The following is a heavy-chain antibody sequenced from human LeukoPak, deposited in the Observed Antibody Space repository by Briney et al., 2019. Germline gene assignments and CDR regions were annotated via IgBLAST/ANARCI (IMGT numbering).Heavy chain of an antibody. J-gene: IGHJ3*02. Sequence: GGSLRLSCAASGFTFSTYWMSWVRQAPGKGLEWVANVKQDGSEKYYVDSMKGRFTISRDNSKNTLYLQMNSLRAEDTAVYYCAKVQVRGVISLDAFDIWGQGTMVTVSS. D-gene: IGHD3-10*01. CDR1: GFTFSTYW. V-gene: IGHV3-7*03. CDR2: VKQDGSEK. CDR3: AKVQVRGVISLDAFDI.